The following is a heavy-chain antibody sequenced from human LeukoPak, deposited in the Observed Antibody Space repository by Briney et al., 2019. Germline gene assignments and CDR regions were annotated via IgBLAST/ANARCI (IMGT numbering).Heavy chain of an antibody. CDR3: ARDVDWYSDL. CDR2: ISAYNGNT. Sequence: GISXXXQAPGQGLEWMGWISAYNGNTNYAQKLQGRVTMTTDTSTSTAYMELRSLRSDDTAVYYCARDVDWYSDLWGRGTLVTVSS. CDR1: G. D-gene: IGHD2-15*01. V-gene: IGHV1-18*01. J-gene: IGHJ2*01.